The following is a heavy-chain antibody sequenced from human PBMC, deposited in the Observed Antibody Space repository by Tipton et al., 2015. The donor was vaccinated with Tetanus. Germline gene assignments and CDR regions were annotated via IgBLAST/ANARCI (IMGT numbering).Heavy chain of an antibody. J-gene: IGHJ3*02. CDR1: GASFSDYY. D-gene: IGHD3-10*01. CDR3: ARPEASGRARGFDI. V-gene: IGHV4-34*01. CDR2: INHSGST. Sequence: TLSLTCAVYGASFSDYYWSWIRQAPGKGLEWIGEINHSGSTNHNPSLKSRVTLSVDTSKNLFSLTSVTASDTAVYYCARPEASGRARGFDIWGQGTKVTVSP.